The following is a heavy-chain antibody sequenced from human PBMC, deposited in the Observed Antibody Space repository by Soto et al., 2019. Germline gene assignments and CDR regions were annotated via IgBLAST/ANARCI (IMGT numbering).Heavy chain of an antibody. CDR3: TTAFIGYYDILTGKVFDY. J-gene: IGHJ4*02. D-gene: IGHD3-9*01. V-gene: IGHV3-15*01. CDR1: GFTFSNAW. Sequence: PGGSLRLACAASGFTFSNAWMSWVRQAPGKGLEWVGRIKSKTDGGTTDYAAPVKGRFTISRDDSKNTLYLQMNSLKTEDTAVYYCTTAFIGYYDILTGKVFDYWGQGTLVTVSS. CDR2: IKSKTDGGTT.